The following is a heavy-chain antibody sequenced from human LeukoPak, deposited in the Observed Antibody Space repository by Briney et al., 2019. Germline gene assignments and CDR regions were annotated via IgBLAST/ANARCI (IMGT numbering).Heavy chain of an antibody. CDR1: GASISSYY. D-gene: IGHD3-16*01. CDR3: ARGWGYFDY. V-gene: IGHV4-59*01. CDR2: LYNSGSP. J-gene: IGHJ4*02. Sequence: SETLSLTCTVSGASISSYYWIWIRQPPGKGQEWIGHLYNSGSPNYNPSLKSRVTISLDTSKNKFSLKLSSVTAADTAVYHCARGWGYFDYWGQGTLVTVSS.